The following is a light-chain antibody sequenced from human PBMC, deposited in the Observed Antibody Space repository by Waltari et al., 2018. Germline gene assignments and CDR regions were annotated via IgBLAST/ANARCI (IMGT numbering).Light chain of an antibody. CDR3: HSRDASGVGGS. Sequence: SSELTQDPAVSVAMGQTVRITCQGDSLRSYYASWYQQRPGQAPILVMYDKNNRPSGVPDPFPGCSSHNTASLTITGAQAEDEASYYCHSRDASGVGGSFGGGTKLTVL. CDR2: DKN. CDR1: SLRSYY. J-gene: IGLJ2*01. V-gene: IGLV3-19*01.